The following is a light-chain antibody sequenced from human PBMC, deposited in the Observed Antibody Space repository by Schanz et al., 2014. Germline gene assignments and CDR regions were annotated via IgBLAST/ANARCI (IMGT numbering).Light chain of an antibody. CDR2: GAS. J-gene: IGKJ1*01. CDR3: QQRSNWPPWT. Sequence: EIVLTQSPGTLSVSPGETATLSCRASQSVSSSYLAWYQQKPGQAPRLLIYGASSRATGIPDRFSGSGSGTDFTLTISSLEPEDFAVYYCQQRSNWPPWTFGQGTKVEIK. V-gene: IGKV3D-20*02. CDR1: QSVSSSY.